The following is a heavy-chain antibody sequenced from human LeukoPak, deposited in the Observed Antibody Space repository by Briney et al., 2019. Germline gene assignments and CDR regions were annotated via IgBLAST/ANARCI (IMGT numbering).Heavy chain of an antibody. J-gene: IGHJ4*02. CDR3: ASRPYGDYSFDY. CDR2: INTSGGST. Sequence: GGTLRLSCAASGFTFSSYGMSWVRQAPGKGLEWVSAINTSGGSTYYADSVKGRFTISRDNSKNTLYLQMNSLRAEDTAVYYCASRPYGDYSFDYWGQGTLVTVSS. V-gene: IGHV3-23*01. D-gene: IGHD4-17*01. CDR1: GFTFSSYG.